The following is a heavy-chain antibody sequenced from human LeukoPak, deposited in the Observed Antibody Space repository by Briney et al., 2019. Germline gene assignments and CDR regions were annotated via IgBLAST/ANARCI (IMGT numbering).Heavy chain of an antibody. V-gene: IGHV1-8*03. Sequence: ASVKVSCKASGYTFTSYDINWVRQATGQGLEWMGWMNPNSGNTGYAQKFQGRVTITRNTSISTAYMELSSLRSEDTAVYYCARVHCSGGSCYLGYFDYWGQGTLVTVSS. J-gene: IGHJ4*02. D-gene: IGHD2-15*01. CDR3: ARVHCSGGSCYLGYFDY. CDR1: GYTFTSYD. CDR2: MNPNSGNT.